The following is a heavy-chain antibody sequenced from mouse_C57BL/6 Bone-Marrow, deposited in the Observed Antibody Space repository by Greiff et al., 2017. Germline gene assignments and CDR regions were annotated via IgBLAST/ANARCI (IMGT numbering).Heavy chain of an antibody. Sequence: EVQLQQSGPGLVKPSQSLSLTCSVTGYSITSGYYWNWIRQFPGNKLEWMGYISYDGSNNYNPSLKNRISITRDTSKNQFFLKLNSVTTEDTATYYCARDRYYGSSPPWFAYWGQGTLVTVSA. CDR3: ARDRYYGSSPPWFAY. D-gene: IGHD1-1*01. CDR2: ISYDGSN. V-gene: IGHV3-6*01. CDR1: GYSITSGYY. J-gene: IGHJ3*01.